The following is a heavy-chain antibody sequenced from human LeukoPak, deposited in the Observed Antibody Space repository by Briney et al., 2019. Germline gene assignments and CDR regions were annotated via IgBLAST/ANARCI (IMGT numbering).Heavy chain of an antibody. V-gene: IGHV3-15*01. CDR3: TLSFATYYYDSSGYYYFDY. D-gene: IGHD3-22*01. CDR2: IKSKTDGGTT. CDR1: GFTFSNAW. J-gene: IGHJ4*02. Sequence: GGSLRLSCAASGFTFSNAWMSWVRQAPGKGLEWVGRIKSKTDGGTTDYAAPVKGRFTISRDDSKNTLYLQMNSLKTEDTAVYYCTLSFATYYYDSSGYYYFDYWGQGTLVTVSS.